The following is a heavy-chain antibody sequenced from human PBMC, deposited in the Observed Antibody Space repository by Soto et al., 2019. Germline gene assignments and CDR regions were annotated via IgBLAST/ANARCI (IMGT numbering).Heavy chain of an antibody. J-gene: IGHJ3*02. CDR2: IWYDGSNK. CDR3: ARYADPAVAGTSGDAFDI. CDR1: GFTFSSYG. D-gene: IGHD6-19*01. Sequence: GGSLRLSCAASGFTFSSYGMHWVRQAPGKGLELVAVIWYDGSNKYYADSVKGRFTISRDNSKNTLYLQMNSLRAEDTAVYYCARYADPAVAGTSGDAFDIWGQGTMVTVSS. V-gene: IGHV3-33*01.